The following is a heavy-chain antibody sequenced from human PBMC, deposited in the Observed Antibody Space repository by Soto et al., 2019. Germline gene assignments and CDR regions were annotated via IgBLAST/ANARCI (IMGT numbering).Heavy chain of an antibody. J-gene: IGHJ6*02. V-gene: IGHV5-10-1*01. CDR2: IDPSDSYT. Sequence: ESLKISCKGSGYSFTSYWISWVRQMPGKGLEWMGRIDPSDSYTNYSPSFQGHVTISADKSISTAYLQWGSLKASDTAMYYCASSYYDSSGYYNYYYGMDVWGQGTTVTVSS. CDR3: ASSYYDSSGYYNYYYGMDV. CDR1: GYSFTSYW. D-gene: IGHD3-22*01.